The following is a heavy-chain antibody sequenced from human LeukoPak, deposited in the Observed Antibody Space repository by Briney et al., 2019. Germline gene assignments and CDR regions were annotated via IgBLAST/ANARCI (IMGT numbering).Heavy chain of an antibody. Sequence: GGSLRLSCAAPGFTFSDYYMTWIRQAPGKGLEWVSYISSSGSTIYYADSVKGRFTISRDNAKNSLYLQMNSLRAEDTAVYYCARGDYGDYRVFYTLFDYWGQGTLVTVSS. J-gene: IGHJ4*02. CDR3: ARGDYGDYRVFYTLFDY. V-gene: IGHV3-11*04. CDR2: ISSSGSTI. D-gene: IGHD4-17*01. CDR1: GFTFSDYY.